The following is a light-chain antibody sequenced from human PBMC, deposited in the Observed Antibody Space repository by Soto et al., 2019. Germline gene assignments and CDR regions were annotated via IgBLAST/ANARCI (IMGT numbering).Light chain of an antibody. J-gene: IGKJ1*01. CDR3: QQNYRATPWT. CDR1: QDISNY. V-gene: IGKV1-39*01. CDR2: AAS. Sequence: DIQMTQSPSSLSASVGDRVTITCQASQDISNYLNWYQQKPGKAPKLLINAASSLERGVPSRFSGGGSGTDFTLNISSLQPDDFATYYCQQNYRATPWTFGQGTKVEVK.